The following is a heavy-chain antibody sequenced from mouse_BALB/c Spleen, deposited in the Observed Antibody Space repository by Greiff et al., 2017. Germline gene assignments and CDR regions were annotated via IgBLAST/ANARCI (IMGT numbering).Heavy chain of an antibody. CDR3: SRPSWFAY. J-gene: IGHJ3*01. V-gene: IGHV14-4*02. CDR2: IDPENGDT. CDR1: GFNIKDYY. Sequence: VQLQQSGAELVRSGASVKLSCTASGFNIKDYYMHWVKQRPEQGLEWIGWIDPENGDTEYAPKFQGKATMTADTSSNTAYLQLSSLTSEDTAVYYCSRPSWFAYWGQGTLVTVSA.